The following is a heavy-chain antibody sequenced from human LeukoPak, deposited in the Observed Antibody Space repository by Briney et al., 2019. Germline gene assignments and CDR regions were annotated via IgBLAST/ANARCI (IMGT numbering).Heavy chain of an antibody. D-gene: IGHD6-19*01. Sequence: GGSLRLSCAASGFTLSSYWMHWVRQAPGKGLVWVSRIKNDGSYTDYADSVKGRFTLSRDNAKNTLYLQMNSLRAEDTAVYYCEAVAGTVCFDYWGQGTLVTVSS. V-gene: IGHV3-74*01. CDR1: GFTLSSYW. CDR2: IKNDGSYT. J-gene: IGHJ4*02. CDR3: EAVAGTVCFDY.